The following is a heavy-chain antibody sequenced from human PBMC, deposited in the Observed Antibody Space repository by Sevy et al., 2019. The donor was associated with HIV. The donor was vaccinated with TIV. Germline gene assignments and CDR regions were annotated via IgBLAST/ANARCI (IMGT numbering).Heavy chain of an antibody. D-gene: IGHD4-17*01. V-gene: IGHV3-7*01. CDR2: IKSDGNEK. CDR1: GFSITSYW. J-gene: IGHJ4*02. CDR3: ARDRDADYGGNPLDS. Sequence: GGSLRLSCAASGFSITSYWMDWVRQGPGKGLEWVANIKSDGNEKYYVNSVKGRFTISRDNAMNAVFLQMDSLTVEDTVVYYCARDRDADYGGNPLDSWGQGTLVTVSS.